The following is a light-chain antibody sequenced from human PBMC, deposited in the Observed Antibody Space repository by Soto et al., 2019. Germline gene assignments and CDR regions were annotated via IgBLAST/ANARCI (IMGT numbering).Light chain of an antibody. CDR3: QQSYSRPRT. Sequence: DIQMTQSPSSLSASVGDRVTITCRASQSISSIVNWYQQKPGKAPKLLIYAASSLHSGVPSRFSGSGSGIDFTLTITSLQPEDFATYYCQQSYSRPRTFGQGTKVEIK. V-gene: IGKV1-39*01. CDR1: QSISSI. J-gene: IGKJ1*01. CDR2: AAS.